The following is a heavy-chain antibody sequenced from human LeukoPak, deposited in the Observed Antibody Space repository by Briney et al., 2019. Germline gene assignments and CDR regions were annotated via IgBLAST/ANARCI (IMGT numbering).Heavy chain of an antibody. CDR3: ARAEQYQLLLH. D-gene: IGHD2-2*01. V-gene: IGHV1-18*01. Sequence: GASVKVSCKASGYTFTSYGITWVRQAPGQGLEWMGWMSAYNGNTNYAQKLQGRVTMTTDTSTSTAYLDLRSLRSDDTAVYYCARAEQYQLLLHWGQGTLVTVSS. CDR2: MSAYNGNT. J-gene: IGHJ4*02. CDR1: GYTFTSYG.